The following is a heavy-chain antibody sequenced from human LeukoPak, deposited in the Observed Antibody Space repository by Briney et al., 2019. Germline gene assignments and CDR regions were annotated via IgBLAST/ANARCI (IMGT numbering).Heavy chain of an antibody. CDR2: IYYIGST. CDR3: AGDPSYSSGWYDY. D-gene: IGHD6-19*01. V-gene: IGHV4-59*01. CDR1: GCSISSYD. Sequence: SETLSLTCTVSGCSISSYDWSWIRLPPGKGLEWFGDIYYIGSTSYNPSLKSRVTISVDSSKNQVSLKLSSVTAADTAVYYCAGDPSYSSGWYDYWGQGTLVTVSS. J-gene: IGHJ4*02.